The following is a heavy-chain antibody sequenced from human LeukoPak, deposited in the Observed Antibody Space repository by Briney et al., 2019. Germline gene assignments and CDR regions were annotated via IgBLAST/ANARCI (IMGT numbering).Heavy chain of an antibody. J-gene: IGHJ4*02. CDR1: GGSFSGYY. V-gene: IGHV4-34*01. CDR3: ASNPYYYDSSGYYGKFDY. D-gene: IGHD3-22*01. Sequence: SETLSLTCAVYGGSFSGYYWSWIRQPPGKGLEWIEEINHSGSTNYNPSLKSRVTISVDTSKNQFSLKLSSVTAADTAVYYCASNPYYYDSSGYYGKFDYWGQGTLVTVSS. CDR2: INHSGST.